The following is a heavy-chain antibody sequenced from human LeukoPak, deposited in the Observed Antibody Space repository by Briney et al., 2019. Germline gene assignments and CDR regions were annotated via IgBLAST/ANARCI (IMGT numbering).Heavy chain of an antibody. D-gene: IGHD3-22*01. J-gene: IGHJ6*03. CDR3: TRGSIAYYYMDV. CDR1: GGSISSYY. V-gene: IGHV4-59*01. CDR2: IYYSGST. Sequence: PSQTLSLTCTVSGGSISSYYWSWIRQPPGKGLEWIGYIYYSGSTNYNPSLKSRVTISVDTSKNQFSLKLSSVTAADTAVYYCTRGSIAYYYMDVWGKGTTVTISS.